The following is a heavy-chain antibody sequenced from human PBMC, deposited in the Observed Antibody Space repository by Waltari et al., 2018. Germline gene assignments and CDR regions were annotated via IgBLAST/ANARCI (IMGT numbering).Heavy chain of an antibody. CDR2: IYSGGST. CDR1: GLAVRSNY. J-gene: IGHJ4*02. D-gene: IGHD2-2*01. CDR3: ASCSRSSCYQGGFDY. Sequence: EVQLVESGGGLVQRGGSLRLSGVASGLAVRSNYLLWARQAAGEGVEWVSVIYSGGSTFYADSVKGRFTISRDNSKNALYLQMSSLRAEDTAVYFCASCSRSSCYQGGFDYWGQGTLVTFTS. V-gene: IGHV3-53*01.